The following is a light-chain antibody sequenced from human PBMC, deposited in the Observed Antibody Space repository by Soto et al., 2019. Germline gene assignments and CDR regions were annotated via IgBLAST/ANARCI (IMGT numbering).Light chain of an antibody. J-gene: IGKJ1*01. CDR3: QQSYNIPRAT. CDR2: AAS. Sequence: DIQMTQSPSSLSASVGVRVTITCRASQSISIYLNWYQQKPGKAPKVLIYAASSLQSGVPPRFSGSGSGTDFTLTISSLQPEDFATYSCQQSYNIPRATFGQETKVYIK. CDR1: QSISIY. V-gene: IGKV1-39*01.